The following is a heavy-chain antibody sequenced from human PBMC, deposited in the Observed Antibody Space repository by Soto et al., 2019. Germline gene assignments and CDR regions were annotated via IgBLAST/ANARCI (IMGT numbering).Heavy chain of an antibody. CDR2: INHSGST. Sequence: SETLSLTCAVYGGSFSGYYWSWIRQPPGKGLEWIGEINHSGSTNYNPSLKSRVTISVDTSKNQFSLKLSSVTAADTAVYYCARRRWRYQLNFDYWGQGTLVTVSS. CDR3: ARRRWRYQLNFDY. D-gene: IGHD2-21*01. V-gene: IGHV4-34*01. CDR1: GGSFSGYY. J-gene: IGHJ4*02.